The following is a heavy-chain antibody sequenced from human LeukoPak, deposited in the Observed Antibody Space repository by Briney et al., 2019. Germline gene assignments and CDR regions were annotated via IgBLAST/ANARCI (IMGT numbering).Heavy chain of an antibody. Sequence: GESLLISCKGSGYNFTSYWINWVRQMPGKGLEWMGRIDPSDSYSDYSPSFQGHVTFSADKSISTAYLQWSSLKAPDSAMYYCARIRAAAGRGSWFDPWGQGTLVTVSS. D-gene: IGHD6-13*01. CDR1: GYNFTSYW. V-gene: IGHV5-10-1*01. CDR3: ARIRAAAGRGSWFDP. J-gene: IGHJ5*02. CDR2: IDPSDSYS.